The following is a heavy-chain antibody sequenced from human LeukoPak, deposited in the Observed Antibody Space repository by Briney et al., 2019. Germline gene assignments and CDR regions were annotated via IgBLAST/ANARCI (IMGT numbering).Heavy chain of an antibody. V-gene: IGHV4-59*01. D-gene: IGHD2-2*01. CDR2: IYYSGST. J-gene: IGHJ5*02. CDR3: ARDRYCSSTSCYGGLDP. CDR1: GGSISSYH. Sequence: SETLSLTCTVSGGSISSYHWSWIRQPPGKGLEWIGYIYYSGSTNYNPSLKSRDTISVDTSKNQFSLKLSSVTAADTAVYYCARDRYCSSTSCYGGLDPWGQGTLVTVSS.